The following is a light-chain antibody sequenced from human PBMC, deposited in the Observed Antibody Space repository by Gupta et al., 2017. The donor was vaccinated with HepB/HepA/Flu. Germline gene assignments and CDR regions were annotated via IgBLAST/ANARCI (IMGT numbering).Light chain of an antibody. V-gene: IGKV3-15*01. CDR1: HSVSSN. Sequence: EIVMTQSPATLSVSPGERATLSCRASHSVSSNLAWYQQKPGQAPRVLIYAASIRATGIPARFSGSGSGTEFTLTISSLQSEDFAVYYCQQYNERPPRFTLGPGTKVDF. J-gene: IGKJ3*01. CDR3: QQYNERPPRFT. CDR2: AAS.